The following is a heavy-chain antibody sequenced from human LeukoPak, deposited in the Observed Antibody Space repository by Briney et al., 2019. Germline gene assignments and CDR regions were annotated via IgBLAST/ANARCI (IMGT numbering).Heavy chain of an antibody. D-gene: IGHD4-11*01. J-gene: IGHJ4*02. CDR2: ISSTSTI. CDR3: ARDYGNHGEYFDY. Sequence: GSLRLSCAASGFTFSSYGMNWVRQAPGKGLEWISYISSTSTIHYADSVKGRFTISRDNAKNSLYLQMNSLRDEDTAVYYCARDYGNHGEYFDYWGQGTLITVSS. CDR1: GFTFSSYG. V-gene: IGHV3-48*02.